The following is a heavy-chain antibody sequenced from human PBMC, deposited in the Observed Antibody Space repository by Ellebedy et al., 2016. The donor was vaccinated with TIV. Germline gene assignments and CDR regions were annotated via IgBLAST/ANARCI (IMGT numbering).Heavy chain of an antibody. CDR3: ATSRARVY. Sequence: GESLKISCAASGFTVTTNYMNWVRQTPGKGLEWVSSISSSGSYLYYADSVKGRFTISRDNAKNSLYLQLNSLRVDDTAVYYCATSRARVYWGQGTLVTVSS. J-gene: IGHJ4*02. CDR1: GFTVTTNY. CDR2: ISSSGSYL. V-gene: IGHV3-21*01.